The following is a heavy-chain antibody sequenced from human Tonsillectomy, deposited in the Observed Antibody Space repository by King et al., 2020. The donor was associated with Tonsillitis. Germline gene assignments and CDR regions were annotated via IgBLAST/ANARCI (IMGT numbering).Heavy chain of an antibody. J-gene: IGHJ4*02. Sequence: VQLVESGAEVRKPGESLKISCKGSGYSFTSYWIVWVRQMPGKGLEWMGIIYPGDSDTRYSPSFQGQVTISADKSISTAYLQWSSLKASDTDMYYCARGNYVWGSYRFPVDYWGQGTLVTVSS. CDR1: GYSFTSYW. V-gene: IGHV5-51*01. D-gene: IGHD3-16*02. CDR2: IYPGDSDT. CDR3: ARGNYVWGSYRFPVDY.